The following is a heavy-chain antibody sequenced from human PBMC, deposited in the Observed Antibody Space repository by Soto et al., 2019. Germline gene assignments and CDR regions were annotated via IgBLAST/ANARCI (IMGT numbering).Heavy chain of an antibody. D-gene: IGHD3-22*01. J-gene: IGHJ3*02. CDR1: GGSISSYY. CDR2: IYYSGST. V-gene: IGHV4-59*01. CDR3: ARVAYYDSSGYDAFDI. Sequence: PSETLSLTCTVSGGSISSYYWSWIRQPPGKGLEWIGYIYYSGSTNYNPSLKSRVTISVDTSKNQFSLKLSSVTAADTAVYYCARVAYYDSSGYDAFDIWGQVTMVTVSS.